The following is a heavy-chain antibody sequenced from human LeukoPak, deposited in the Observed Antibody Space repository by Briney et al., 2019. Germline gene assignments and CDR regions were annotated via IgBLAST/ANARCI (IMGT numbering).Heavy chain of an antibody. CDR1: GLTFTSYG. D-gene: IGHD2-15*01. J-gene: IGHJ4*02. Sequence: GRSLRLSCAASGLTFTSYGMHWVRQAPGKGLEWVAVISYDGSNKYYADSVKGRFTISRDNSKNTLYLQMNSLRAEDTAVYYCATSVVVAANPNYWGQGTLVTVSS. CDR2: ISYDGSNK. CDR3: ATSVVVAANPNY. V-gene: IGHV3-30*03.